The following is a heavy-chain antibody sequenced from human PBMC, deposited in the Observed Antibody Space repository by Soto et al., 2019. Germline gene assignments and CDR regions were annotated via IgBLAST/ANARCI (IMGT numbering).Heavy chain of an antibody. CDR1: GGSFSGYY. CDR3: ASLIAVAGNWFDP. D-gene: IGHD6-19*01. V-gene: IGHV4-34*01. CDR2: INHSGST. Sequence: SETLSLTCAVYGGSFSGYYWSWIRQPPGKGLEWIGEINHSGSTNYNPSLKSRVTISVDTSKNQFSLKLSSVTAADTAVYYCASLIAVAGNWFDPWGQGTLVTVSS. J-gene: IGHJ5*02.